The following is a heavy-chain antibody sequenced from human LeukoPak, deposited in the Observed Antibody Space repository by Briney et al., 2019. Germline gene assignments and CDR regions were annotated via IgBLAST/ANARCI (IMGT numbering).Heavy chain of an antibody. D-gene: IGHD2-2*01. V-gene: IGHV3-7*01. J-gene: IGHJ4*02. Sequence: GGSLRLSCAASGFNFRASWMTWVRQAPGKGLEWVADMNQDGSAKFYVDSVKGRFTVSRDNTENSVYLQMSSLRVDDTAIYYCARDPDHGAMDFWGQGTLVTVSS. CDR1: GFNFRASW. CDR2: MNQDGSAK. CDR3: ARDPDHGAMDF.